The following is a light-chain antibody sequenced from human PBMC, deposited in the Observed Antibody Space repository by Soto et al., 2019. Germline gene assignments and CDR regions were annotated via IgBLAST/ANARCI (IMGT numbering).Light chain of an antibody. CDR1: ETISNW. CDR2: DAT. Sequence: DIQMTQSPSTLSASVGDRVTITCRASETISNWLAWYQQKPGKAPKILIYDATSLESGVPSRFSGSRSGTDFTLTISSLQPDDFATYYCQQYHSSSTFGQGTNVEVK. J-gene: IGKJ1*01. CDR3: QQYHSSST. V-gene: IGKV1-5*01.